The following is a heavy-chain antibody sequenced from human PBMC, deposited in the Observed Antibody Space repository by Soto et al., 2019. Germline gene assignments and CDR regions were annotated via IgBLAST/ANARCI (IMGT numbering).Heavy chain of an antibody. V-gene: IGHV1-18*04. CDR1: GYTFTSYG. J-gene: IGHJ3*02. D-gene: IGHD3-22*01. Sequence: ASVKVSCKASGYTFTSYGISWVRQAPGQGLEWMGWISAYNGNTNYAQKLQGGVTMTTDTSTSTAYMELRSLRSDDTAVYYCARNSYYYDSSGYPNPAGAFDIWGQGTMVTVSS. CDR2: ISAYNGNT. CDR3: ARNSYYYDSSGYPNPAGAFDI.